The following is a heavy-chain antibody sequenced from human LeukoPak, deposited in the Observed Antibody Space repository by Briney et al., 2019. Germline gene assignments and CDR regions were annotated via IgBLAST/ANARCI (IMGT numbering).Heavy chain of an antibody. CDR3: ARRRTTYSSGWYFDY. J-gene: IGHJ4*02. CDR2: INHSGST. CDR1: GGSFSGYY. V-gene: IGHV4-34*01. D-gene: IGHD6-19*01. Sequence: SETLSLTCAVYGGSFSGYYWSWIRQPPGKGLEWIGEINHSGSTNYNPSLKSRVTISVDTSKNQFSLKLSSVTAADTAVYYCARRRTTYSSGWYFDYWGQGTLVTVSS.